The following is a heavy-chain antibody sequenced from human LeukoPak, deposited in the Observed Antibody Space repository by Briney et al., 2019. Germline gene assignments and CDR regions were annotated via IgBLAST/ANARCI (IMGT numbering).Heavy chain of an antibody. V-gene: IGHV3-23*01. Sequence: GGSLRLSCAASGFTFSSYAMSWVRQAPGKGLEWVSAISGSGGSTYYADSVKGRFTISRDNSKNTLYLHMNSLRAEDTAVYYCEGSGYYRGIGYWGQGTLVTVSS. D-gene: IGHD3-22*01. J-gene: IGHJ4*02. CDR3: EGSGYYRGIGY. CDR1: GFTFSSYA. CDR2: ISGSGGST.